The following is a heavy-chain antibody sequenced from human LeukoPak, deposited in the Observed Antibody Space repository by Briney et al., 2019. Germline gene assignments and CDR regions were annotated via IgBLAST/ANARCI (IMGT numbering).Heavy chain of an antibody. Sequence: KPGGSLRLSCAASGFTFSNAWMSWVRQAPGKGLEWVGRVISKTDSGTTDYAAPVKGRFTISRDDSKNTLYLQMNSPKTEDTAVYYCTTQADYWGQGTLVTVSS. CDR2: VISKTDSGTT. CDR3: TTQADY. V-gene: IGHV3-15*01. CDR1: GFTFSNAW. J-gene: IGHJ4*02.